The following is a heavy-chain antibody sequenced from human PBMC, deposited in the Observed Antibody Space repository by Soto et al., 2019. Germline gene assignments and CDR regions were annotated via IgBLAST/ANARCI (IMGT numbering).Heavy chain of an antibody. J-gene: IGHJ6*02. Sequence: SETLSLTCTVSGGSISSSSYYWGWIRQPPGKGLEWIGSIYYSGSTYYNPSLKSRVTISVDTSKNQFSLKLSSVTAADTAVYYCAGDTAMDTNYYYYGMDVWGQGTTVTVSS. CDR1: GGSISSSSYY. CDR2: IYYSGST. D-gene: IGHD5-18*01. V-gene: IGHV4-39*01. CDR3: AGDTAMDTNYYYYGMDV.